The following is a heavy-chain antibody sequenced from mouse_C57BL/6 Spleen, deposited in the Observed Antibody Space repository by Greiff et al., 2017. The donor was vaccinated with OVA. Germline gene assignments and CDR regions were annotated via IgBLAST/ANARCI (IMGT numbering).Heavy chain of an antibody. CDR3: ARSHGSSYGYFDV. J-gene: IGHJ1*03. D-gene: IGHD1-1*01. CDR1: GFTFSSYA. V-gene: IGHV5-4*03. Sequence: DVKLVESGGGLVKPGGSLKLSCAASGFTFSSYAMSWVRQTPEKRLEWVATISDGGSYTYYPDNVKGRFTISRDNAKNNLYLQMSHLKSEDTAMYYGARSHGSSYGYFDVWGTGTTVTVSS. CDR2: ISDGGSYT.